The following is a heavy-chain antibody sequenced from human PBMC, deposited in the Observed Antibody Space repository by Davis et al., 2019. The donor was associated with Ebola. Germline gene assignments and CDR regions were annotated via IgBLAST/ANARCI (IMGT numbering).Heavy chain of an antibody. J-gene: IGHJ6*04. D-gene: IGHD2-15*01. CDR2: IWYDGSNK. CDR1: GFTFSSYG. Sequence: GESLKISCAASGFTFSSYGMHWVRQAPGKGLEWVAVIWYDGSNKYYADSVKGRFTISRDNSKNTLYLQMNSLRAEDTAVYYCAKGVDIVVVVAATPDYYGMDVWGKGTTVTVSS. V-gene: IGHV3-30*02. CDR3: AKGVDIVVVVAATPDYYGMDV.